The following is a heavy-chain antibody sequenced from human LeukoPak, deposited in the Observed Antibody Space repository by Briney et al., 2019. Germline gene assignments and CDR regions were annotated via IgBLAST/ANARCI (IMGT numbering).Heavy chain of an antibody. CDR3: ARGVGWSTFDY. CDR1: GFTFSSYS. CDR2: INSSSSSI. D-gene: IGHD2-15*01. V-gene: IGHV3-21*01. J-gene: IGHJ4*02. Sequence: GGSLRLSCAASGFTFSSYSMNWVRQAPGKGVEWVSCINSSSSSIYYADSVKCRFPISRDNAKNSLYLQMNSLRAEDTAVYSCARGVGWSTFDYWGQGTLVTVSS.